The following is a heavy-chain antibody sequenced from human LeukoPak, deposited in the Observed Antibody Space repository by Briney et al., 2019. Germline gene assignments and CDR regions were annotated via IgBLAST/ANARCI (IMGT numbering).Heavy chain of an antibody. CDR3: ARERRSRLYYYDSSGSLA. V-gene: IGHV1-18*01. J-gene: IGHJ4*02. D-gene: IGHD3-22*01. CDR2: ISAYNGNT. Sequence: ASVKVSCKASGYTFTSYGISWVRQAPGQGLEWMGWISAYNGNTNYAQKLQGRVTMTTDTSTSTAYMDLSSLRSEDTAVYYCARERRSRLYYYDSSGSLAWGQGTLVTVSS. CDR1: GYTFTSYG.